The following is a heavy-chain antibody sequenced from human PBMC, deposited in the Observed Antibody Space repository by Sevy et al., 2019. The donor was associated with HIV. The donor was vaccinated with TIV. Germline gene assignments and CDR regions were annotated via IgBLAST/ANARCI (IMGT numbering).Heavy chain of an antibody. V-gene: IGHV3-33*01. CDR1: GFTFSSYG. J-gene: IGHJ4*02. Sequence: GGSLRLSCAASGFTFSSYGMHWVRQGPGKGLEWVAVIWFDGSNTYYADSVKGRFTISRDIAKNTLHLQMNSLRAEDTAVYYCAGDLEFYDSGDYGPAFMPDYWGQGTLVTVSS. CDR3: AGDLEFYDSGDYGPAFMPDY. CDR2: IWFDGSNT. D-gene: IGHD4-17*01.